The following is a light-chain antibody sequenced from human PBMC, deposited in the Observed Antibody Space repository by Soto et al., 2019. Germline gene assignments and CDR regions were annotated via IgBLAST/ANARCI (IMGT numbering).Light chain of an antibody. CDR1: PSISSY. J-gene: IGKJ1*01. V-gene: IGKV1-39*01. Sequence: DIQMTQSPSSLSASVGDRVTITCRASPSISSYLNWYQQKPGKAPKLLIYAASSLQSGVPSRFSGSGSGTDFTLTISSLQPEDFATYYCQQSYSTPTFGQGTKVDI. CDR3: QQSYSTPT. CDR2: AAS.